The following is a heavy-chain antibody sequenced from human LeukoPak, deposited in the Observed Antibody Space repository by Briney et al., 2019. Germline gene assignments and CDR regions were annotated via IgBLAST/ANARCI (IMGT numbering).Heavy chain of an antibody. CDR2: IYSGGST. J-gene: IGHJ6*02. CDR3: ARDPGIAAAGTYYYYGMDV. D-gene: IGHD6-13*01. CDR1: GFTVSSNY. V-gene: IGHV3-53*01. Sequence: GSLRLSCAASGFTVSSNYMRWVRQAQGKGLEWVSVIYSGGSTYYADSVKGRFTISRDNSKNTLYLQMNSLRAEDTAVYYCARDPGIAAAGTYYYYGMDVWGQGTTVTVSS.